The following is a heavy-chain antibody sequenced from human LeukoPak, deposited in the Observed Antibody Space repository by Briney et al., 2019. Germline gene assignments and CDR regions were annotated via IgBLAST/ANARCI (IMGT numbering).Heavy chain of an antibody. J-gene: IGHJ4*02. Sequence: PSETLSLTCTVSGGSISSTPHYWGWIRQPAGKGLEWMGRISSAGHTNYSPFLKGRVLLSVDTSRNQFSLKLTSVTAADTAVYYCAGDDCRSSSCYLFHWGQGTLVTVSS. D-gene: IGHD2-2*01. CDR3: AGDDCRSSSCYLFH. CDR1: GGSISSTPHY. V-gene: IGHV4-61*02. CDR2: ISSAGHT.